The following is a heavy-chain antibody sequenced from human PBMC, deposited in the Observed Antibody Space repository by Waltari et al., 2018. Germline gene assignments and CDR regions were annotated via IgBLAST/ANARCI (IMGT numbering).Heavy chain of an antibody. Sequence: EEQLVESGGGLAQPGESLRLSCAASGFTFSRYWMDWVRQATGKGLGGVSRINSDGSSTTYADSVKGRFTISRDNGKNTLYVQMNRLRPEDTAVYYCARVATKTYSSPVPGRPYYYGMDVWGQGTTVTVSS. V-gene: IGHV3-74*01. CDR2: INSDGSST. D-gene: IGHD3-22*01. CDR3: ARVATKTYSSPVPGRPYYYGMDV. CDR1: GFTFSRYW. J-gene: IGHJ6*02.